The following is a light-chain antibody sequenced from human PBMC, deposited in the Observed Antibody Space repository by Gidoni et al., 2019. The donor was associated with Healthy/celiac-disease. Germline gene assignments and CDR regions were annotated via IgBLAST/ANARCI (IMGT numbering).Light chain of an antibody. V-gene: IGLV3-1*01. CDR2: QDS. CDR3: QAWDSSTVV. J-gene: IGLJ2*01. Sequence: SSELTQPPSVSVSPGHTASITCSGGKLGDKYACWYQQKPGQSPVLVIYQDSKLPSGIPERFSGSNSGNTATLTISGTQAMDEADYYCQAWDSSTVVFGGGTKLTVL. CDR1: KLGDKY.